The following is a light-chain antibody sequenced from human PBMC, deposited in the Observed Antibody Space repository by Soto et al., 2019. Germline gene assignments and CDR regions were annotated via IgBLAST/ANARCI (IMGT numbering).Light chain of an antibody. CDR3: QPYYTWPPIA. V-gene: IGKV3-15*01. CDR2: AAD. CDR1: QSIRNY. Sequence: EIVMTQSPATLSVSAGESATLSCRASQSIRNYLAWYQQIPGQAPRLLIYAADSRATGVPGRFTGSGSGTVFTLTISSLQPEDCGGSYCQPYYTWPPIAVGQGTRLEIK. J-gene: IGKJ5*01.